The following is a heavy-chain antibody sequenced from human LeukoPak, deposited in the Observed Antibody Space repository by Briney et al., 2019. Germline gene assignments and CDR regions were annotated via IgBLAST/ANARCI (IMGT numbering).Heavy chain of an antibody. CDR2: IYYSGST. CDR3: ARGAGYSREVNYYHYMDV. CDR1: GGSIGRSSYY. J-gene: IGHJ6*03. Sequence: PSETLSLTCTVSGGSIGRSSYYWGWIRQPPGKGLEWIGSIYYSGSTYYNPSLKSRVTISVDTSKNQFSLKLSSVTAADTAVYYCARGAGYSREVNYYHYMDVWGKGTTVTVSS. V-gene: IGHV4-39*07. D-gene: IGHD5-12*01.